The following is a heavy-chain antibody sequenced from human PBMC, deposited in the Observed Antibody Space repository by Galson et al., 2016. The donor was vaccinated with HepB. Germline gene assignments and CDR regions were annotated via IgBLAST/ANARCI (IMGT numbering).Heavy chain of an antibody. Sequence: SLRLSCATSGFTFTRYNMNWVRQAPGKGLEWVSSISSGSSYIYYADSVKGRFTISRDNVKKSLYLQMNSLRPEDTAVYYCARVREQQLLDAFDIWGQGTMLTVSS. D-gene: IGHD6-13*01. CDR1: GFTFTRYN. J-gene: IGHJ3*02. V-gene: IGHV3-21*01. CDR3: ARVREQQLLDAFDI. CDR2: ISSGSSYI.